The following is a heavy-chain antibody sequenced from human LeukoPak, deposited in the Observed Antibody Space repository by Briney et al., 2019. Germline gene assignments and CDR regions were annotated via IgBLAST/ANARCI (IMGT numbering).Heavy chain of an antibody. Sequence: GASVKVSCKASGYTFTNYGISWVRQAPGQGLEWMGWISAYNGNTNYAQKLQGRVTMTTDTSTSTAYMELRSLRSDDTAVYYCAREPRIAAAGTGAPDYWGQGTLVTVSS. D-gene: IGHD6-13*01. CDR1: GYTFTNYG. CDR3: AREPRIAAAGTGAPDY. J-gene: IGHJ4*02. V-gene: IGHV1-18*01. CDR2: ISAYNGNT.